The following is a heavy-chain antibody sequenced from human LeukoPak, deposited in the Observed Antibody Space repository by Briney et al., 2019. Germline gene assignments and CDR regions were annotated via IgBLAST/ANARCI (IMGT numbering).Heavy chain of an antibody. V-gene: IGHV3-53*01. CDR2: IYSGGSI. D-gene: IGHD3/OR15-3a*01. J-gene: IGHJ4*02. CDR3: ARDPSRGLYYFDH. Sequence: PGGSLRLSCAASGLIVSSNYMSWVRQAPGKGLEWVSVIYSGGSIYYADSVKGRFTISRDNPKNTLYLQMNSLRAEDTAVYYCARDPSRGLYYFDHWGQGTLVTVSS. CDR1: GLIVSSNY.